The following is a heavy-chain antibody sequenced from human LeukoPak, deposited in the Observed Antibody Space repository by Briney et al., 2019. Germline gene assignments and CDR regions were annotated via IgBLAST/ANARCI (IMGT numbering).Heavy chain of an antibody. CDR1: GGSISSYY. D-gene: IGHD3-3*01. CDR2: IYYSGST. J-gene: IGHJ4*02. V-gene: IGHV4-59*01. Sequence: SETLSLTCTVSGGSISSYYWSWIWLPPGKGLEWIGYIYYSGSTNYNPSLKSRVTISVDTSKNQFSLKLSSVTAADTAVYYCARGILYYDFWSGYQPNEYYFDYWSQETLVTVSS. CDR3: ARGILYYDFWSGYQPNEYYFDY.